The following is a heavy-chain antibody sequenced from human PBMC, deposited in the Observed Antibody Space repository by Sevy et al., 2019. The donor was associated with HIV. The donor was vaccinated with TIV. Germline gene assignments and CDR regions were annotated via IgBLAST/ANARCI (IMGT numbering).Heavy chain of an antibody. CDR1: GFTFRSYW. D-gene: IGHD2-2*01. Sequence: GGSLRLSCVASGFTFRSYWMSWVRQAPGKGLEWVANIKLDGSEKSYVDSVKGRFTISRDNAKNSLYLQMNSLRAEDTAVYYCARDCSSTSCLWGMDVWDQGTTVTVSS. CDR2: IKLDGSEK. V-gene: IGHV3-7*03. CDR3: ARDCSSTSCLWGMDV. J-gene: IGHJ6*02.